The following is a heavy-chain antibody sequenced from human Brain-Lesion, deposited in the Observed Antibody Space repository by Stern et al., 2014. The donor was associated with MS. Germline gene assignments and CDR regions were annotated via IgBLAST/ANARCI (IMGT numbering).Heavy chain of an antibody. Sequence: QVQLVQSGAEVKKPAASVKLSCKVSGYTLTDLSMHWVRLAPRKGLEWMGGFDTEDGETTYAQKFQGRVTSTEDTSPDTAYMELSSLRSEDTAVYYCATLSPGAGGNYYRHFDYWGQGTLVTVSS. V-gene: IGHV1-24*01. CDR2: FDTEDGET. CDR3: ATLSPGAGGNYYRHFDY. J-gene: IGHJ4*02. D-gene: IGHD1-26*01. CDR1: GYTLTDLS.